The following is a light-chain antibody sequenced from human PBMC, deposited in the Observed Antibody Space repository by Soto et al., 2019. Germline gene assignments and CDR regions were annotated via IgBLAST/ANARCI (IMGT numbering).Light chain of an antibody. CDR1: QSVSSN. CDR3: QQYIRWPLT. Sequence: DIMLTQSPATLSVSPGERATLSCRASQSVSSNLAWYQQKPGQAPSLLIYGASTRATGTPARFSGSGSGTEFTLTISSLQSEDFAVYYCQQYIRWPLTFGGGTKGDIK. J-gene: IGKJ4*01. V-gene: IGKV3-15*01. CDR2: GAS.